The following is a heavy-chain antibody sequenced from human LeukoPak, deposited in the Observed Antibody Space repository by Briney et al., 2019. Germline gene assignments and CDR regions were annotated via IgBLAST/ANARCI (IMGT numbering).Heavy chain of an antibody. V-gene: IGHV3-30*02. CDR2: IRYDGSNK. CDR1: GFTFSSYG. Sequence: PGGSLRLSCAASGFTFSSYGMHWVRQAPGKGLEWVAFIRYDGSNKYYADSVKGRFTISRDNSKNTLYLQMNSLRAEDTAVYYCAREVGVPREFDYWGQGTLVTVSS. J-gene: IGHJ4*02. D-gene: IGHD3-3*01. CDR3: AREVGVPREFDY.